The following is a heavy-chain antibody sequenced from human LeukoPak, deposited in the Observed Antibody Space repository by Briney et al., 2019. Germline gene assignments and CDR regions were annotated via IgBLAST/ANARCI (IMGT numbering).Heavy chain of an antibody. V-gene: IGHV4-59*11. D-gene: IGHD1-26*01. CDR1: GVFITDHN. CDR2: INYSGGT. CDR3: ARGLSGNYQYYLDY. Sequence: SETLSLTCSVSGVFITDHNWSWLRKYLGKALEWIGCINYSGGTYTNPSLRSRLTLSLDASKNQCSLRLTSVTAADTAVYFCARGLSGNYQYYLDYWGQGTQVTVST. J-gene: IGHJ4*02.